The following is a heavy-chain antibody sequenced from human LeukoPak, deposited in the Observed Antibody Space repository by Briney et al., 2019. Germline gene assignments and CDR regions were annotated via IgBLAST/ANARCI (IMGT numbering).Heavy chain of an antibody. J-gene: IGHJ4*02. V-gene: IGHV4-34*01. Sequence: RPSETLSLTCAVYGGSFSGYYWSWIRQPPGKGLEWIGEINHSGSTNYNPSLKSRVTISVDTSKNQFSLKLSSVTAADTAVYYCARDAGYCSSTSCYLDYRGQGTLVTVSS. CDR3: ARDAGYCSSTSCYLDY. D-gene: IGHD2-2*01. CDR1: GGSFSGYY. CDR2: INHSGST.